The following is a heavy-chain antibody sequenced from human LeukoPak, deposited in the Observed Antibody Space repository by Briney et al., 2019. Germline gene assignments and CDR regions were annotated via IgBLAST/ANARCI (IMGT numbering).Heavy chain of an antibody. CDR3: ARNSLVVPAANDY. CDR1: GFTFSDYY. J-gene: IGHJ4*02. V-gene: IGHV3-11*04. CDR2: ISSSGSTI. D-gene: IGHD2-2*01. Sequence: PGGSLRLSCAASGFTFSDYYMSWIRQAPGKGLEWVSYISSSGSTIYYADSVKGRFTISRDNAKNSLYLQMNSLRAEDTAVYYCARNSLVVPAANDYWGQGTLVTVSS.